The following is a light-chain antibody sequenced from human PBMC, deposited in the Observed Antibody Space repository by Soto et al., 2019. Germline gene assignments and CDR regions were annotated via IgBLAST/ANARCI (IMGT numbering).Light chain of an antibody. V-gene: IGLV2-14*01. J-gene: IGLJ1*01. CDR3: YSYRGYYTRV. CDR1: SSDVGGYNF. CDR2: EVS. Sequence: QSVLTQPASVSGSPGQSITISCTGTSSDVGGYNFASWYQQHPGRAPKLLIYEVSRRPSGVSNRFSGSKSGDTASLTISGPQAEDEADYYCYSYRGYYTRVFGTGTKVTVL.